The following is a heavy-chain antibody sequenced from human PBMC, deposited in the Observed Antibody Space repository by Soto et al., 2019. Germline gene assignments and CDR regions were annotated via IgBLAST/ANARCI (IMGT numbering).Heavy chain of an antibody. J-gene: IGHJ4*02. Sequence: SETLSLTCVVSNFSISSGYYWGWIRQSPGKGLEWIASIYRSGTTSYNPSLKSRVTISVDPSKNQFSLMLTAVTAADTAVYYCARTHSGSYYSVFNYRGRGSLVTVSS. V-gene: IGHV4-38-2*01. CDR2: IYRSGTT. CDR3: ARTHSGSYYSVFNY. CDR1: NFSISSGYY. D-gene: IGHD1-26*01.